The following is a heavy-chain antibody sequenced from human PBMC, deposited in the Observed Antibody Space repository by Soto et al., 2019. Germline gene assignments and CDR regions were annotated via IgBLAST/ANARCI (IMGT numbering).Heavy chain of an antibody. D-gene: IGHD4-17*01. CDR3: ARHWHPLTPPYYNDYGDYRRAEYYYYYYYMDV. V-gene: IGHV5-51*01. Sequence: GESLKISCKGSGYGFTSYWIGWVRQMPGKGLEWMGIIYPGDSDTRYSPSFQGQVTISADKSISTAYLQWSSLKASDTAMYYCARHWHPLTPPYYNDYGDYRRAEYYYYYYYMDVWGKGTMVTVSS. CDR1: GYGFTSYW. CDR2: IYPGDSDT. J-gene: IGHJ6*03.